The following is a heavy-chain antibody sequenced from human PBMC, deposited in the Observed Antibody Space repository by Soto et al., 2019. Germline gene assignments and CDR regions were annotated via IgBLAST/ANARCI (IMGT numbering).Heavy chain of an antibody. CDR3: ARDRATQDTLPPYGMDV. CDR1: GYTFTSYG. V-gene: IGHV1-18*04. J-gene: IGHJ6*02. D-gene: IGHD2-15*01. CDR2: LSAYNGNT. Sequence: GASVKVSCKASGYTFTSYGISWVRQAPGQGIEWMGWLSAYNGNTNYAQKLQGRVTMTTDTSTSTAYMELRSLRSDDTAVYYCARDRATQDTLPPYGMDVWGQGTTVTVSS.